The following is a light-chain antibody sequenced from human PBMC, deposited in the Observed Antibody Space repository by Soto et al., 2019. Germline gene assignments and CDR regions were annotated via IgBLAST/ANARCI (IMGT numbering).Light chain of an antibody. CDR2: GAS. CDR1: QSVSSN. Sequence: EIVLTQSPGTLSVSPGERATRSCRASQSVSSNLAWYQQKPGQAPRLLIYGASIRATGIPARFTGSGSGTEFTLTISSLQSEDFAVYYCQHYNNWPPWTFGQGTKVDIK. CDR3: QHYNNWPPWT. J-gene: IGKJ1*01. V-gene: IGKV3-15*01.